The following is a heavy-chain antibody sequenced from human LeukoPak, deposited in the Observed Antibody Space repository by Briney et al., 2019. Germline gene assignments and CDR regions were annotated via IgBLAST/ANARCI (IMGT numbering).Heavy chain of an antibody. CDR1: GFTFSSYA. CDR2: ISGSGGST. Sequence: PGRSLRLSCAASGFTFSSYAMSWVRQAPGKGLEWVSAISGSGGSTYYADSVKGRFTISRDNSKNTLYLQMNSLRAEDTAVYYCANGREDYYGMDVWGQGTTVTVSS. CDR3: ANGREDYYGMDV. D-gene: IGHD1-26*01. J-gene: IGHJ6*02. V-gene: IGHV3-23*01.